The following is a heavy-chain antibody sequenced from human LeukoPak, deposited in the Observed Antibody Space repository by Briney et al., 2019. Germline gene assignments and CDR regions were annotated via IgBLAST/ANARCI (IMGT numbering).Heavy chain of an antibody. CDR2: ISGSGDKT. CDR1: GFSFNSYA. V-gene: IGHV3-23*01. J-gene: IGHJ4*02. CDR3: AKGSHSTGWFYFDY. D-gene: IGHD2/OR15-2a*01. Sequence: GGSLRLSCAASGFSFNSYAMTWVRQAPGKGLEWVSVISGSGDKTYYADSVKGRFTISRDNSKNTLYLQMHSLRAEDTAKYYCAKGSHSTGWFYFDYWGQGTLVTVS.